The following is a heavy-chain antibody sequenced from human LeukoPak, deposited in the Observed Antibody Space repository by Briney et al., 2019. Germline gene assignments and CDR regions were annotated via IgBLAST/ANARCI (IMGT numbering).Heavy chain of an antibody. V-gene: IGHV3-43*01. CDR2: ISWDGGST. Sequence: GGSLRLSCAASGFTFDDYTMHWVRQAPGKGLERVSLISWDGGSTYYADSVKGRFTISRDNSKNSLYLQMNSLRTEDTALYYCAKNAVGYSKIFDYWGQGTLVTVSS. CDR1: GFTFDDYT. D-gene: IGHD3-22*01. J-gene: IGHJ4*02. CDR3: AKNAVGYSKIFDY.